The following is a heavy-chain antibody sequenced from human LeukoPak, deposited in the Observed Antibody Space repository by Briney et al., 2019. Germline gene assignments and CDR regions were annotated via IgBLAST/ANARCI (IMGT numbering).Heavy chain of an antibody. CDR3: ARVVPGVTGGDY. CDR2: ITPSSDII. Sequence: GGSLRLSCAASGFSFSNYYMIWVRQAPGKGLECIPYITPSSDIIHYADSVKGRFAVSRDNAKNLLYLQMNSLRVEDTALYYCARVVPGVTGGDYWGRGTLVSVSS. CDR1: GFSFSNYY. V-gene: IGHV3-48*01. J-gene: IGHJ4*02. D-gene: IGHD3-3*01.